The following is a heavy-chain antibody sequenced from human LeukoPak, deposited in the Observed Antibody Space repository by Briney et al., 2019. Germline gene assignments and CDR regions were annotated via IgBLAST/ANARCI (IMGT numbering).Heavy chain of an antibody. Sequence: SETLSPTCAVSCYFISSGYYRVWIRQPPGKGLGGIGSIYHSGSTYYNPSLKSRVTISVDTSKNQFSLKLSSVTAADTAVYYCARGGAATGNFDYWGQGTLVTVSS. J-gene: IGHJ4*02. CDR1: CYFISSGYY. V-gene: IGHV4-38-2*01. CDR2: IYHSGST. CDR3: ARGGAATGNFDY. D-gene: IGHD2-15*01.